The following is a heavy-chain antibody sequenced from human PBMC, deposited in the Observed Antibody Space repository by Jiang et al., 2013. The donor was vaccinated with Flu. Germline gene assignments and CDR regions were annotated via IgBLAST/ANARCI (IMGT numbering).Heavy chain of an antibody. D-gene: IGHD3-22*01. Sequence: GAEVKKPGESLRISCKTSGYTFTNSWIGWVRQMPGKGLEWMGVIYPGDSETTYSPSFQGQVTISADKSINTAYLQWSSLEASDTAIYFCARNRSGYYGNAFDIWGEGTMVTVSS. CDR1: GYTFTNSW. CDR3: ARNRSGYYGNAFDI. V-gene: IGHV5-51*03. J-gene: IGHJ3*02. CDR2: IYPGDSET.